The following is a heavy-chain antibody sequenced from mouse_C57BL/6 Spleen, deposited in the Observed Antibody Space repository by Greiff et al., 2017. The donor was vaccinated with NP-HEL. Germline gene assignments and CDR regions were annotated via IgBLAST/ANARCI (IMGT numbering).Heavy chain of an antibody. J-gene: IGHJ2*01. V-gene: IGHV5-17*01. CDR3: ARDTGRGDFDY. CDR2: ISSGSSTI. Sequence: DVKLVESGGGLVKPGGSLKLSCAASGFTFSDYGMHWVRQAPEKGLEWVAYISSGSSTIYYVDTVKGRFTISRDNAKNTLFLQMTSLRSEDTAMYYCARDTGRGDFDYWGQGTTLTVSS. CDR1: GFTFSDYG. D-gene: IGHD4-1*01.